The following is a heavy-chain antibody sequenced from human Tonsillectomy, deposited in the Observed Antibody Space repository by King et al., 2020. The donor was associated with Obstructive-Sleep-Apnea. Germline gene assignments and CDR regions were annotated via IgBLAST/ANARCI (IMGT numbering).Heavy chain of an antibody. CDR2: IKSGDSTI. V-gene: IGHV3-11*01. CDR1: GFTFSDYY. CDR3: AREGSSSWIDY. Sequence: VQLVESGGGLVKPGGSLRLSCAASGFTFSDYYMSWIRQAPGMGLEWVSSIKSGDSTIYYADSVKGRFTISRDNAKNSLYLQMNRLRADDTAVYYCAREGSSSWIDYWGQGTLVTVSS. D-gene: IGHD2-2*01. J-gene: IGHJ4*02.